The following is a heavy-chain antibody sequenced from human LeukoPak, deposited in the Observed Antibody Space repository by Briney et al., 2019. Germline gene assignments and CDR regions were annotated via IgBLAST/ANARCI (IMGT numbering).Heavy chain of an antibody. V-gene: IGHV3-7*01. CDR3: ARGGWLPDY. D-gene: IGHD3-22*01. Sequence: SGGSPRLSCAASGFTFSRYWMSWVRQAPGKGLEWVANIKQDGSEKYYVDSVKGRFTISRDNAKNSLYLQMNSLRAGDTAVYYCARGGWLPDYWGQGTLVTVSS. CDR2: IKQDGSEK. CDR1: GFTFSRYW. J-gene: IGHJ4*02.